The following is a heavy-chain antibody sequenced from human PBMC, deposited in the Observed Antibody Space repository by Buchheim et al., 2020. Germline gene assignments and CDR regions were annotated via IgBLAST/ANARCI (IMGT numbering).Heavy chain of an antibody. CDR1: GFTFSSYG. CDR3: AKAWGYMDV. CDR2: ISYDGSNK. J-gene: IGHJ6*02. D-gene: IGHD3-16*01. V-gene: IGHV3-30*18. Sequence: VQLVESGGGVVQPGRSLRLSCAASGFTFSSYGMHWVRQAPGKGLEWVAVISYDGSNKYYADSVKGRFTISRDNSKNTLYLQMNSLRAEDTAVYYCAKAWGYMDVWGQGTT.